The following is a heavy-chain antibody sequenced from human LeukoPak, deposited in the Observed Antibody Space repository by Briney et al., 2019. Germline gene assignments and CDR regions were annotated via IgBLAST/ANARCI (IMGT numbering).Heavy chain of an antibody. D-gene: IGHD5-18*01. J-gene: IGHJ4*02. CDR2: IIPIFGTA. CDR1: GYTFTSYY. Sequence: SVKVSCKASGYTFTSYYMHWVRQAPGQGLEWMGGIIPIFGTANYAQKFQGRVTITTDESTSTAYMELSSLRSEDTAVYYCARDRGYSYGYSLNDFDYWGQGTLVTVSS. CDR3: ARDRGYSYGYSLNDFDY. V-gene: IGHV1-69*05.